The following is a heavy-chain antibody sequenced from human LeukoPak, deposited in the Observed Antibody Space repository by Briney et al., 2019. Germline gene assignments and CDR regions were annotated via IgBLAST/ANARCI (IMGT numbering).Heavy chain of an antibody. CDR3: ARTTESYDRSGYWVYYFDY. CDR2: FDPEDGET. V-gene: IGHV1-24*01. CDR1: GYTLTELS. Sequence: ASVKVSCKVSGYTLTELSMHWVRQAPGKGLEWMGGFDPEDGETIYAQKLQGRVTMTEDTSTDTAYMELSSLRSEDAAVYYCARTTESYDRSGYWVYYFDYWGQGTLVTVSS. J-gene: IGHJ4*02. D-gene: IGHD3-22*01.